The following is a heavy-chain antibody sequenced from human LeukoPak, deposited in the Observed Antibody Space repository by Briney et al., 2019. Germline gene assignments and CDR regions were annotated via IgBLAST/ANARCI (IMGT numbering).Heavy chain of an antibody. V-gene: IGHV3-23*01. Sequence: GGSLSLSCAASGFTFSTYAMTWVRQAPGKGLEWVSSISDNGYTTYYADSVRGRFTISRDNSKNTVYLQMIGLRAEDTAVYCCAKYYYDSSGYYDAAPLDSWGQGTLVTVFS. CDR3: AKYYYDSSGYYDAAPLDS. J-gene: IGHJ4*02. D-gene: IGHD3-22*01. CDR2: ISDNGYTT. CDR1: GFTFSTYA.